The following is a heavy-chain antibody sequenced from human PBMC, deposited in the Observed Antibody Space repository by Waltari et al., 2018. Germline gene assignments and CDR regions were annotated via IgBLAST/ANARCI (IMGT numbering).Heavy chain of an antibody. Sequence: QLLESGGGVVQPGRSLRLSGAASGFTFRDYAMHWVRQAPGKGLEWVAIISYDGTQTFYADPVKGRFTITRDNYKNTVYLQMESLRGDDTASYYCARGYATDPLDYWGQGTLVTVSS. CDR3: ARGYATDPLDY. D-gene: IGHD4-4*01. J-gene: IGHJ4*02. V-gene: IGHV3-30*04. CDR2: ISYDGTQT. CDR1: GFTFRDYA.